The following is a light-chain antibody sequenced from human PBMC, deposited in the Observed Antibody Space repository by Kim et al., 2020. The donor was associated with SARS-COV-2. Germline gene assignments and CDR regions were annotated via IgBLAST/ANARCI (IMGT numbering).Light chain of an antibody. V-gene: IGKV1-27*01. CDR1: QDINTY. Sequence: DKQMTQSPSSLSAYVGDRVTITCRASQDINTYLAWYQVKPGKIPNLLIYDASTLQSGVPARFSGSGSGTEFTLTISSLQPEDVATFYCQKYDAAPWAFGQGTRVEI. CDR2: DAS. CDR3: QKYDAAPWA. J-gene: IGKJ1*01.